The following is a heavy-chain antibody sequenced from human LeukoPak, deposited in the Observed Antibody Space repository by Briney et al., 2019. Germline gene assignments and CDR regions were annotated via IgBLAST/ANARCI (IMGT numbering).Heavy chain of an antibody. D-gene: IGHD3-3*01. J-gene: IGHJ4*02. V-gene: IGHV4-61*02. CDR1: GGSISSGSYY. CDR3: AGARYDFWTGVPYYFDY. Sequence: SQTLSLTCTVSGGSISSGSYYWSWIRQPAGKGLEWIGRIYTSGSTNYNPSLKSRVTISVDTSKNQFSLKLSSVTAADTAVYYCAGARYDFWTGVPYYFDYWGQGTLVTVSS. CDR2: IYTSGST.